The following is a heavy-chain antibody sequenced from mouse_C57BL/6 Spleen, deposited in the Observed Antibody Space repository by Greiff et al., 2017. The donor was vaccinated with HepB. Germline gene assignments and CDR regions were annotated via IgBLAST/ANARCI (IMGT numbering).Heavy chain of an antibody. Sequence: EVHLVESGPGLVKPSQSLSLTCSVTGYSITSGYYWNWIRQFPGNKLEWMGYISYDGSNNYNPSLKNRISITRDTSKNQFFLKLNSVTTEDTATYYCASEDYYGREGDFDYWGQGTTLTVSS. V-gene: IGHV3-6*01. CDR3: ASEDYYGREGDFDY. D-gene: IGHD1-1*01. J-gene: IGHJ2*01. CDR1: GYSITSGYY. CDR2: ISYDGSN.